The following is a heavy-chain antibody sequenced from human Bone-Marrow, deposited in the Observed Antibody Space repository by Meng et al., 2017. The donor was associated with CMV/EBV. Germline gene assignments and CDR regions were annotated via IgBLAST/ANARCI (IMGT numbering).Heavy chain of an antibody. D-gene: IGHD2-2*01. Sequence: ASVKGFCKAAGYTFTSYGISWVRQAPGQGLEWMGWISAYNGNTNYAQKLQGRVTMTTDTSTSTAYMELRSLRSDDTAVYYCARDAPGGPAEDTSNWFDPWGQGTLVTVSS. CDR1: GYTFTSYG. J-gene: IGHJ5*02. CDR2: ISAYNGNT. V-gene: IGHV1-18*01. CDR3: ARDAPGGPAEDTSNWFDP.